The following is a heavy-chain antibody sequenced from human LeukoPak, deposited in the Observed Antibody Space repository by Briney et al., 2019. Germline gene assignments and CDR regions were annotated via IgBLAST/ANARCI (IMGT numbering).Heavy chain of an antibody. J-gene: IGHJ4*02. Sequence: GGSLRLSCAASGFTFSSYAMHWVRQAPGKGLEWEAVISYDGSNKYYADSVKGRFTISRDNSKNTLYLQMNSLRAEDTAVYYCARDFWDSSGYYSGGDYWGQGTLVTVSS. CDR3: ARDFWDSSGYYSGGDY. CDR1: GFTFSSYA. D-gene: IGHD3-22*01. V-gene: IGHV3-30*04. CDR2: ISYDGSNK.